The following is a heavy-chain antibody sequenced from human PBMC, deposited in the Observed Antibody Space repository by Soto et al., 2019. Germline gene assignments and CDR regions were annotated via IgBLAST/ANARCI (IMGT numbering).Heavy chain of an antibody. Sequence: SLRLSCAASGFTFSSYWMHWVRQAPGKGLVWVSRINSDGSSTSYADSVKGRFTISRDNAKNTLYLQMNSLRAEDTAVYYCARARDSSGYWTARLDYWGQGTLVTVSS. CDR1: GFTFSSYW. D-gene: IGHD3-22*01. CDR2: INSDGSST. V-gene: IGHV3-74*01. J-gene: IGHJ4*02. CDR3: ARARDSSGYWTARLDY.